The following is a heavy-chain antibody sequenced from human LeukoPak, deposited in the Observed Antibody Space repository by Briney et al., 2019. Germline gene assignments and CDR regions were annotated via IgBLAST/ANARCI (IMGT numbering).Heavy chain of an antibody. Sequence: ASVKVSCKASGCTFSSHDINWVRQATGQGLEWLGWMNPNSGNTGYAQNFQGRVTMTRNTSIDTAYMELSSLRPDDTAVYSCAKASNCYYYYALDVWGQGTTVTVSS. CDR3: AKASNCYYYYALDV. V-gene: IGHV1-8*01. J-gene: IGHJ6*02. CDR2: MNPNSGNT. D-gene: IGHD4-11*01. CDR1: GCTFSSHD.